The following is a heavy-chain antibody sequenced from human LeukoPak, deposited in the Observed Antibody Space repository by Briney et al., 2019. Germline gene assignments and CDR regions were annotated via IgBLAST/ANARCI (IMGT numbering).Heavy chain of an antibody. CDR2: ISSSSSTI. Sequence: HPGGSLRLSCAASGFTFSSYSMTWVRQAPGKGLEWVSYISSSSSTIYYADSVKGRFTTSRDNAKNSLYLQMNSLRAEDTAVYYCARDYSALDYDYVWGSYRAAFDIWGQGTMVTVSS. CDR1: GFTFSSYS. J-gene: IGHJ3*02. D-gene: IGHD3-16*01. V-gene: IGHV3-48*01. CDR3: ARDYSALDYDYVWGSYRAAFDI.